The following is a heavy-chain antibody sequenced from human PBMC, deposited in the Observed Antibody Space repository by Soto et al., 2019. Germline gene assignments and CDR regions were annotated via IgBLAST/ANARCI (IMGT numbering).Heavy chain of an antibody. CDR1: VYTFPSYV. CDR3: ARDPPPPDY. CDR2: ISAYNGNT. J-gene: IGHJ4*02. Sequence: ASLTVSRKASVYTFPSYVMNWMRQAPGQGLEWMGWISAYNGNTNYAQRLQGRVTMTTDTSTSTAYMELRSLRSDDTAVYYCARDPPPPDYWGQGTLVTVSS. V-gene: IGHV1-18*01.